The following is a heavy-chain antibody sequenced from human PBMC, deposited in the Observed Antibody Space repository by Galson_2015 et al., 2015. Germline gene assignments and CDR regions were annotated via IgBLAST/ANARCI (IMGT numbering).Heavy chain of an antibody. CDR2: ISSVSSSI. CDR1: GFIFGTQS. Sequence: SLRLCCAASGFIFGTQSMNWVRQARGKGLEWVLYISSVSSSINYADSVKGRFTISRDNARNSLYLQMNSLRDEDTAVYFCAIDLSGSYSGLFDSWGQGTLVTVSS. V-gene: IGHV3-48*02. CDR3: AIDLSGSYSGLFDS. J-gene: IGHJ5*01. D-gene: IGHD1-26*01.